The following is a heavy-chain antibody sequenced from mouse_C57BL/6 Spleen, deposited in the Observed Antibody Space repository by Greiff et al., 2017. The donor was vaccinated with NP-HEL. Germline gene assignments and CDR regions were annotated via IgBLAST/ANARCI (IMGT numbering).Heavy chain of an antibody. V-gene: IGHV1-7*01. Sequence: VQVVESGAELAKPGASVKLSCKASGYTFTSYWMHWVKQRPGQGLEWIGYINPSSGYTKYNQKFKDKVTLTADKSSSTAYMQLSSLTYEDSAVYYCAREKIYCGNYGSGFAYWGQGTLVTVSA. D-gene: IGHD2-1*01. CDR2: INPSSGYT. J-gene: IGHJ3*01. CDR3: AREKIYCGNYGSGFAY. CDR1: GYTFTSYW.